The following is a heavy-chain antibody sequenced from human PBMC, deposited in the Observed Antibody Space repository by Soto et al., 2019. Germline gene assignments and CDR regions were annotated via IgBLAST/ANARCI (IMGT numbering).Heavy chain of an antibody. V-gene: IGHV4-59*08. CDR1: GGSDIIYF. J-gene: IGHJ5*02. D-gene: IGHD6-19*01. Sequence: LALTCKLFGGSDIIYFLGWKRQPPGKGLEWIGYIYYSGSTNYNPSLKSRVTISVDTSKNQFSLKLSSVTAADTAVYYCARRSLVAVAGSTPWFDPWGQGTLVTVSS. CDR3: ARRSLVAVAGSTPWFDP. CDR2: IYYSGST.